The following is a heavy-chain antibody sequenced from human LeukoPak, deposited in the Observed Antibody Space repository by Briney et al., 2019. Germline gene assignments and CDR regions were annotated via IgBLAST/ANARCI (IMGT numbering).Heavy chain of an antibody. CDR1: GFTFNNYW. J-gene: IGHJ4*02. CDR2: IKQDGSEK. CDR3: ARENTVSYYYDSSGYYV. V-gene: IGHV3-7*01. D-gene: IGHD3-22*01. Sequence: HPGGSLRLSCAASGFTFNNYWMTWVRQAPGKGLEWVANIKQDGSEKYYVDSVKGRFTISRDNAKNSLYLQMNSLRAEDTAVYYCARENTVSYYYDSSGYYVWGQGTLVTVSS.